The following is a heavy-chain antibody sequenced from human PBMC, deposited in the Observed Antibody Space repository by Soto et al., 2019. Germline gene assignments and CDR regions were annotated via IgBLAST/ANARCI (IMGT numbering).Heavy chain of an antibody. V-gene: IGHV4-61*01. CDR3: ARMGRYDYVWGNLNPAKFDY. CDR1: GGSVSSGSYY. J-gene: IGHJ4*02. Sequence: PSETLSLTCTVSGGSVSSGSYYWSWIRQPPGKGLEWIGYIYYSGSTNYNPSLKSRVTISVDTSKNQFSLKLSSVTAADTAVYYCARMGRYDYVWGNLNPAKFDYWGQGTLVTVSS. D-gene: IGHD3-16*01. CDR2: IYYSGST.